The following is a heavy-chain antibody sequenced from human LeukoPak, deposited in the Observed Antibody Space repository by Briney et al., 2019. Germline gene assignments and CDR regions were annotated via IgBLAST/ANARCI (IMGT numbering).Heavy chain of an antibody. V-gene: IGHV3-23*01. J-gene: IGHJ4*02. Sequence: GGSLRLSCAPSGFTFSSYAISGVRQAPGKGLEWVSLISPSGGNTYYADSVRGRFTISRDNSKNTLHLQMSSLRAEDTALYYCAKRGGNSGGSKHIDYWGQGTLVTVSS. CDR2: ISPSGGNT. CDR3: AKRGGNSGGSKHIDY. CDR1: GFTFSSYA. D-gene: IGHD2-15*01.